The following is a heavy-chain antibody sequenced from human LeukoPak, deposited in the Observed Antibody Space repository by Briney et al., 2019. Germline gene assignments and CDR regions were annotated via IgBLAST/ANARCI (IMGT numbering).Heavy chain of an antibody. CDR2: INHSGST. CDR1: GGSFSGYY. D-gene: IGHD3-3*01. J-gene: IGHJ4*02. CDR3: ARGRGVFWSGYYSDY. V-gene: IGHV4-34*01. Sequence: PSETLSLTCAVYGGSFSGYYWSWIRQPPGKGLEWFGEINHSGSTNYNPSLKSRVTISVDTSKNQFSLKLSSVTAADTAVYYCARGRGVFWSGYYSDYWGQGTLVTVSS.